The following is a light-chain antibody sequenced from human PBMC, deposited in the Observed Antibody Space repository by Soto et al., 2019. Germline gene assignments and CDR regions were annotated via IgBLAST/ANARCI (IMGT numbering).Light chain of an antibody. Sequence: QPVLTQSPSASASLGASVKLTCTLSSGPSNYAITWHQQQPEKGPRYLMKVNSDGSHSKGDGIPDRFSGSSSGAERYLTVSSLQSEDEADYYCQTWGNGIWVFGGGTKVTVL. CDR2: VNSDGSH. CDR1: SGPSNYA. V-gene: IGLV4-69*01. J-gene: IGLJ3*02. CDR3: QTWGNGIWV.